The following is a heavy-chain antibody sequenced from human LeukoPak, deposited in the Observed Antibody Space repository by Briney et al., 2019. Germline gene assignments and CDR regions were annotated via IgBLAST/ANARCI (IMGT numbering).Heavy chain of an antibody. Sequence: SETLSLTCTVSGGSISSYYWSWIRQPAGKGLEWTGRIYTSGSTNYNPSLKSRVTMSVDTSKNQFSLKLSSVTAADTAVYYCARSSPYYDSSGYYVFDYWGQGTLVTVSS. V-gene: IGHV4-4*07. D-gene: IGHD3-22*01. CDR2: IYTSGST. CDR3: ARSSPYYDSSGYYVFDY. CDR1: GGSISSYY. J-gene: IGHJ4*02.